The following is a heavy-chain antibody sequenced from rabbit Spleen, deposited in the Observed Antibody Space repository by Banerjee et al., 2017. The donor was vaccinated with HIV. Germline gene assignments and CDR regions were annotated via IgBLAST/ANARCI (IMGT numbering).Heavy chain of an antibody. CDR1: GVSFNDKDV. D-gene: IGHD1-1*01. CDR2: MVTGKSV. CDR3: GRKIGGSSGYYNL. V-gene: IGHV1S45*01. Sequence: QEQLEESGGGLVKPEGSLTLTCKASGVSFNDKDVMCWVRQAPGKGLEWISCMVTGKSVYASWAKGRFIMSRTSSTKVTLQMTSLTAADTATYFCGRKIGGSSGYYNLWGPGTLVTVS. J-gene: IGHJ4*01.